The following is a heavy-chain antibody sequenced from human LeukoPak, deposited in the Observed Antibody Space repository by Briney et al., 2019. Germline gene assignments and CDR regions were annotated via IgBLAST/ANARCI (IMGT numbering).Heavy chain of an antibody. CDR3: ARTQSQSGSYRYYFGY. D-gene: IGHD1-26*01. Sequence: SETLSLTCSVSGASVGSAGYYWRWLRQPPGGGLEWIGYVYYISNTNYNPSLKSLVTMSVNPSTHQFSLKLSSVTAADTAMYYCARTQSQSGSYRYYFGYWGPGTLVTVSS. CDR2: VYYISNT. J-gene: IGHJ4*02. CDR1: GASVGSAGYY. V-gene: IGHV4-61*08.